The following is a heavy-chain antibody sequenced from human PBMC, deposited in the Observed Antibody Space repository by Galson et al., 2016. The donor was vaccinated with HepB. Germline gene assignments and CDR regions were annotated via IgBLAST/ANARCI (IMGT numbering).Heavy chain of an antibody. Sequence: SETLSLTCTVSGGSISSSSYYWGWIRQPPGKGLEWIGNIYYNENTYYSPSLKSRVTISVDTSKNQFSLKLSSVTAADTAVYYCARGRVYTSRYHWGQGTLVTVSS. CDR1: GGSISSSSYY. V-gene: IGHV4-39*07. CDR3: ARGRVYTSRYH. D-gene: IGHD6-13*01. J-gene: IGHJ5*02. CDR2: IYYNENT.